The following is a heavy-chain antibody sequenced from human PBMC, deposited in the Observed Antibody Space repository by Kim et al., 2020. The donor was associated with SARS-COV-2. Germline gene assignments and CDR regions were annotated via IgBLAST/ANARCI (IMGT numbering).Heavy chain of an antibody. J-gene: IGHJ4*02. Sequence: AQRCQGRVTMTRDTSTSTVYMELSSLRSEDTAVYYCARAGGLEQLVLFDYWGQGTLVTVSS. V-gene: IGHV1-46*01. CDR3: ARAGGLEQLVLFDY. D-gene: IGHD6-6*01.